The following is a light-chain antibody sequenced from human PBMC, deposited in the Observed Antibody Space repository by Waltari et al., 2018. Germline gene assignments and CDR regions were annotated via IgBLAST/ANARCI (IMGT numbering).Light chain of an antibody. V-gene: IGKV1-12*01. J-gene: IGKJ1*01. Sequence: DIQMNQSPSSVSASVGERVTLTCWASQGISSRLAWYQQKPGKAPKLLIYDASSLHSGVPSRFSGSGAGTDFTLTIRSLQPEDFATYYCQQGSSFPRTFGQGTKVEVK. CDR2: DAS. CDR1: QGISSR. CDR3: QQGSSFPRT.